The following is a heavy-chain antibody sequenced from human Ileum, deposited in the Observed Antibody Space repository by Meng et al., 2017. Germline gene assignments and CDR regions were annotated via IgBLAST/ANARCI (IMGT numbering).Heavy chain of an antibody. D-gene: IGHD5-12*01. Sequence: PEGVRPGPGTPSWTLALACAVTGDSNSRGNWWNWVRQSPGKGLEWIGEIFHGGTTNYNPSLKNRVTLLRDKSKNQFSLQLTSVTAADTAVFYCARGIGDIRVGFDYWGQGILVTVSS. CDR1: GDSNSRGNW. CDR2: IFHGGTT. V-gene: IGHV4-4*02. CDR3: ARGIGDIRVGFDY. J-gene: IGHJ4*02.